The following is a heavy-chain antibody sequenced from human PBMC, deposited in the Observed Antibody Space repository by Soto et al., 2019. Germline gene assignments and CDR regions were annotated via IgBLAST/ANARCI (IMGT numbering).Heavy chain of an antibody. CDR1: GGSISSYY. D-gene: IGHD6-13*01. CDR3: ATAYSSSWYYYYYGMDV. V-gene: IGHV4-59*08. Sequence: ASETLSLTCTVSGGSISSYYWSWIRQPPGKGLEWIGYIYYSGSTNYNPSLKSRVTISVDTSKNQFSLKLSSVTAADTAVYYCATAYSSSWYYYYYGMDVWGQGTKVTVSS. J-gene: IGHJ6*02. CDR2: IYYSGST.